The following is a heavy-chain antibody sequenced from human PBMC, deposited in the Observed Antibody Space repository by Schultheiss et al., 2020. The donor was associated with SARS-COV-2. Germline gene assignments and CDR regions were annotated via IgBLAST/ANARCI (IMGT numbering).Heavy chain of an antibody. CDR1: GGSISGGYF. J-gene: IGHJ4*02. Sequence: SETLSLTCTVSGGSISGGYFWTWIRQPPGEGLEWIGYTYDSGSTYYNPSLKSRLTISIDTSKNQFSLKLSSVTVADTAVYYCAQARAWGFLRIWGQGTLVTVSS. CDR2: TYDSGST. V-gene: IGHV4-31*03. D-gene: IGHD3-3*01. CDR3: AQARAWGFLRI.